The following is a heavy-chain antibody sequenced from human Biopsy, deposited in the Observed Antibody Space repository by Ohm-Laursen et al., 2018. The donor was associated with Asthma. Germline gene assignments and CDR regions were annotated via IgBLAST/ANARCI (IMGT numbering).Heavy chain of an antibody. CDR3: ARDLHPTNHLGELSEGFDY. D-gene: IGHD3-16*02. Sequence: SLRLSCAASGFTFSSYAMHWVRQAPGKGLEWVAVISYDGSNKYYADSVKGRFTISRDNSKNTLYQQMNSLRAEDTAVYYCARDLHPTNHLGELSEGFDYWGQGTLVTVSS. V-gene: IGHV3-30-3*01. CDR2: ISYDGSNK. J-gene: IGHJ4*02. CDR1: GFTFSSYA.